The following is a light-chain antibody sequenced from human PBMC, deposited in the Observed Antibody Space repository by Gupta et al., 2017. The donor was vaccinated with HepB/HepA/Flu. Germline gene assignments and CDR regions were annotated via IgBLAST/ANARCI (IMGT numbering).Light chain of an antibody. V-gene: IGLV1-47*02. Sequence: QSVLTQPPSASGTPGQRVTISCSGSSSNIGSNYVYCYQQLPGTDPKLLIYSNNQRHSGAPDRCSASDAGQSDFLNLRGHGSEDDADYYSEASAQSHRVVCGGG. J-gene: IGLJ2*01. CDR3: EASAQSHRVV. CDR2: SNN. CDR1: SSNIGSNY.